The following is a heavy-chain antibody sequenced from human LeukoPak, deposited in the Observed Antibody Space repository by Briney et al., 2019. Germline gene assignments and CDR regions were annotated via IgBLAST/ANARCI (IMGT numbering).Heavy chain of an antibody. CDR1: GGSVSSSSYY. V-gene: IGHV4-39*01. Sequence: SETLSLTCTVSGGSVSSSSYYWGWIRQPPGKGLEWIGSIYYTGSTYYNPSLKSRVTISVDTSKNQFSLKLSSVTAADTAVYYCARLHYGGNYGYYYYYMDVWGKGTTVTISS. CDR3: ARLHYGGNYGYYYYYMDV. CDR2: IYYTGST. J-gene: IGHJ6*03. D-gene: IGHD4-23*01.